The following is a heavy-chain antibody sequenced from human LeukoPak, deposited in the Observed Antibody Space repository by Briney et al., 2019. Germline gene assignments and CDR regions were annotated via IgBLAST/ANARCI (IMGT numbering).Heavy chain of an antibody. CDR3: ARDSPSELELPWFDP. Sequence: SETLSLTCTVSGGSISSGSYYWSWIRQPAGKGLEWIGRIYTSGSTNYNPSLKSRVTISVDTSKNQFSLKLSSVTAADTAVYYCARDSPSELELPWFDPWGQGTLVTVSS. CDR1: GGSISSGSYY. J-gene: IGHJ5*02. V-gene: IGHV4-61*02. CDR2: IYTSGST. D-gene: IGHD1-7*01.